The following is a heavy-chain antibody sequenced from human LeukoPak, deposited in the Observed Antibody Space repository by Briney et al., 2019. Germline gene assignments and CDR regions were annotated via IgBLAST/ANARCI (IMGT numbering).Heavy chain of an antibody. CDR3: AKNRGANYYNYYMDV. V-gene: IGHV3-23*01. D-gene: IGHD4/OR15-4a*01. J-gene: IGHJ6*03. Sequence: GGSLRLSCAASGFTFSTYAMSWVRQAPGKGLEWLSTVGGGGRDTFYADSVKGRFTVCRDNSKNTLYLQMSSLRAEDTAVYFCAKNRGANYYNYYMDVWGKGTTVTVSS. CDR1: GFTFSTYA. CDR2: VGGGGRDT.